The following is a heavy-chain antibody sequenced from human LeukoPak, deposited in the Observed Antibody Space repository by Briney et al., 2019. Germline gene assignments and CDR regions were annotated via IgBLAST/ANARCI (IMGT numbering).Heavy chain of an antibody. D-gene: IGHD3-22*01. Sequence: GGSLRLSCVASGFTFNNYAMSWVRQAPGRGLEWASSTAGSGISKDYADSVKGRFTISKDKSKNTLYLQMDNLRAEDTGVYFCARLPTLYYDSSGYHYDYWGQGTLVTVSS. CDR1: GFTFNNYA. CDR2: TAGSGISK. CDR3: ARLPTLYYDSSGYHYDY. J-gene: IGHJ4*02. V-gene: IGHV3-23*01.